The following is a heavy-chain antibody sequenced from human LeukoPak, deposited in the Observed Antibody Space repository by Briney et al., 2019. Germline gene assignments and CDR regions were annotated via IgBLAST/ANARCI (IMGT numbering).Heavy chain of an antibody. Sequence: SQTLSLTCTVSGDSINSGAYCWSWIRQHPGKGLEWFGYIYYGGSTYYNPSLESRLTISVGTSKNQFSLKVNSVTAADTAVYYCARDRCSGGVCFDYWGQGTLVTVSS. CDR2: IYYGGST. V-gene: IGHV4-31*03. J-gene: IGHJ4*02. CDR3: ARDRCSGGVCFDY. CDR1: GDSINSGAYC. D-gene: IGHD2-15*01.